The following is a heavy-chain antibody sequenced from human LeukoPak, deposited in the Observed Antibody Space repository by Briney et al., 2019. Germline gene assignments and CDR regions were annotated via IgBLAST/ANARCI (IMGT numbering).Heavy chain of an antibody. V-gene: IGHV3-9*01. CDR1: GFTFDNYA. CDR3: ARGSYYYDSSGYYSHFDY. J-gene: IGHJ4*02. Sequence: GRSLRLSCAASGFTFDNYAMHWVRQAPGKGLEWVSAISWNSGSIGYADSVKGRFTISRDNAKNSLYLQMNSLRAEDTAVYYCARGSYYYDSSGYYSHFDYWGQGTLVTVSS. D-gene: IGHD3-22*01. CDR2: ISWNSGSI.